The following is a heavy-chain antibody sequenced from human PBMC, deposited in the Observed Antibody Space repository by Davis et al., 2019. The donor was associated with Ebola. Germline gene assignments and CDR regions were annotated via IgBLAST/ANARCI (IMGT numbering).Heavy chain of an antibody. Sequence: GESLKISCAASGFTFSSYEMNWVRQAPGKGLEWVAVISYDGSNKYYADSVKGRFTISRDNSKNTLYLQMNSLRAEDTAVYYCARGYSSGWRPFDYWGQGTLVTVSS. CDR2: ISYDGSNK. D-gene: IGHD6-19*01. J-gene: IGHJ4*02. CDR3: ARGYSSGWRPFDY. V-gene: IGHV3-30-3*01. CDR1: GFTFSSYE.